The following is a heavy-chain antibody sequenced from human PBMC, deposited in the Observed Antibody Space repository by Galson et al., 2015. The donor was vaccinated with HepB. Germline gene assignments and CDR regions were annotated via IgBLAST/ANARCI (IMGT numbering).Heavy chain of an antibody. J-gene: IGHJ5*02. V-gene: IGHV1-69*06. D-gene: IGHD6-6*01. CDR1: GGTFSSYA. Sequence: SVKVSCKASGGTFSSYAISWVRQAPGQGLEWMGGIIPIFGTANYAQKFQGRVTITADKSTSTAYMELSSLRSEDTAVYYCASRAARKGGWFDPWGQGTLVTVSS. CDR3: ASRAARKGGWFDP. CDR2: IIPIFGTA.